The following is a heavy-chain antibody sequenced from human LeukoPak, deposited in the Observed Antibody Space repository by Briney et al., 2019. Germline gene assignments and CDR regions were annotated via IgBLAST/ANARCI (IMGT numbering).Heavy chain of an antibody. Sequence: PGGSLRLSCAASGFTFSSYGMHWVRQAPGKGLEWVAVIWYDGSNKYYADSVKGRFTISRDNSKNTLYLQMNSLRAEDTAVYYCARDASWEVVGCYFDYWGQGTLVTVSS. CDR1: GFTFSSYG. J-gene: IGHJ4*02. CDR3: ARDASWEVVGCYFDY. V-gene: IGHV3-33*01. D-gene: IGHD2-15*01. CDR2: IWYDGSNK.